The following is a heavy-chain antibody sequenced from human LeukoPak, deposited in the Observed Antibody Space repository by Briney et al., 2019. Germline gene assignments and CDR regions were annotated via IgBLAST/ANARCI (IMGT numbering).Heavy chain of an antibody. D-gene: IGHD4-23*01. V-gene: IGHV3-53*04. Sequence: PGGSLRLSCAASGFTVSSNYMSWVRQAPGKGLEWVSVIYSGGSTYYADSVKGRFTISRHNSKNTLYLQMNSLRAEDTAVYYCARGLRVYGGNRDTYYFDYWGQGTLVAVSS. J-gene: IGHJ4*02. CDR1: GFTVSSNY. CDR3: ARGLRVYGGNRDTYYFDY. CDR2: IYSGGST.